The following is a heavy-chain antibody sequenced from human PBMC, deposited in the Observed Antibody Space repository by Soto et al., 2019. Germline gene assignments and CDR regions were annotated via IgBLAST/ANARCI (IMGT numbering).Heavy chain of an antibody. Sequence: GASVKVSCKASGYTFTGCYMHWVRQAPGQGLEWMGWINPNSGGTNYAQKFQGWVTMTRDTSISTAYMELSRLRSDDTAVYYCARDSLVPASYYYYYYGMDVWGQGTTVTVSS. CDR2: INPNSGGT. CDR1: GYTFTGCY. J-gene: IGHJ6*02. CDR3: ARDSLVPASYYYYYYGMDV. V-gene: IGHV1-2*04. D-gene: IGHD2-2*01.